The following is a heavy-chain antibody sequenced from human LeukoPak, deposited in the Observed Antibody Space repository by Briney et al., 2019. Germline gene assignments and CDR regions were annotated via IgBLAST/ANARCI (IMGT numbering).Heavy chain of an antibody. Sequence: PGGTLRLSCAASGCTFDDYAMHWVRQAPGKGLEWVSGVSYNSDTIAYADSVKGRFTISRDNAKNSLYLQINSLSAEDTALYYCAKDYCSGHCNSGWYLHLWVRATMVTVSS. D-gene: IGHD2-21*02. CDR1: GCTFDDYA. CDR2: VSYNSDTI. V-gene: IGHV3-9*01. CDR3: AKDYCSGHCNSGWYLHL. J-gene: IGHJ2*01.